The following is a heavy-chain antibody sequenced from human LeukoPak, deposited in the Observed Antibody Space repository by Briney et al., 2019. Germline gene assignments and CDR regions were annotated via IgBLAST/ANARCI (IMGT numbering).Heavy chain of an antibody. CDR2: ISSSSSYI. CDR1: GFTFSSYS. Sequence: PGGSLRLSCAASGFTFSSYSMNWVRQAPGKGLEWVSSISSSSSYIYYADSVKGRFTTSRDNAKNSLYLQMNSLRAEDTAVYYCARDTITTGAFDIWGQGTMVTVSS. D-gene: IGHD4-11*01. CDR3: ARDTITTGAFDI. V-gene: IGHV3-21*01. J-gene: IGHJ3*02.